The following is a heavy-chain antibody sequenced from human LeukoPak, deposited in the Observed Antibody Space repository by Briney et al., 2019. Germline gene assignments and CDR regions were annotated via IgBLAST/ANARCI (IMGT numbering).Heavy chain of an antibody. CDR3: ARDWQQLVQYYYYYGMDV. Sequence: GGSLRLSCAASGFTFSSYAMHWVRRAPGKGLEWVAVISYDGSNKYYADSVKGRFTISRDNSKKTLYLQMNSMRAEETAVYYCARDWQQLVQYYYYYGMDVWGQGTTVTVSS. D-gene: IGHD6-13*01. CDR2: ISYDGSNK. V-gene: IGHV3-30*04. CDR1: GFTFSSYA. J-gene: IGHJ6*02.